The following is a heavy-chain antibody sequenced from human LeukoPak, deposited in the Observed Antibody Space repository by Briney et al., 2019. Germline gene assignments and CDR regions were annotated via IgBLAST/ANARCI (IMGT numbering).Heavy chain of an antibody. CDR2: IYTGDSDT. V-gene: IGHV5-51*01. D-gene: IGHD2/OR15-2a*01. J-gene: IGHJ1*01. Sequence: GEPLKTSCLGSGYSFTIYCIGWVRQMPGKGLEWMGIIYTGDSDTRYSPSFHGQVTHSADTTISTAYLRWLSLKATHTAIHYRARQLGYYNTTGYMPTLNDWGQGTLVTVSS. CDR3: ARQLGYYNTTGYMPTLND. CDR1: GYSFTIYC.